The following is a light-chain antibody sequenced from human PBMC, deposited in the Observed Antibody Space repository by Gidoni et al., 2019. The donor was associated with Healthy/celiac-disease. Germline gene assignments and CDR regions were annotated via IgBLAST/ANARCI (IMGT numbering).Light chain of an antibody. V-gene: IGKV4-1*01. CDR1: QSVLYSSNNKNY. J-gene: IGKJ1*01. Sequence: DIVMTPSPDSLAVSLSGRATINCKSSQSVLYSSNNKNYLAWYQQKPGQPPKLLIYWASTRESGVPYRFSGSGSGTDFTLTISSLQAEDVAVYYCQQYYSTPWTFGQGTKVEIK. CDR2: WAS. CDR3: QQYYSTPWT.